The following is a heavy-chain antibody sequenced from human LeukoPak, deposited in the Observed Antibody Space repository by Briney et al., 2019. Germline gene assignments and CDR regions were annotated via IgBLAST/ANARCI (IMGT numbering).Heavy chain of an antibody. Sequence: SQTLSLTCTVSGGSISSGGYYWSWIRQHPGKGLEWIGYIYYSGSTYYNPSLKSRVTISVDTSKNQFSLKLSSVTAADTAVYYCARIPYSYGSGSWVPRGNYYYYMDVWGKGTTVTVSS. CDR1: GGSISSGGYY. CDR2: IYYSGST. D-gene: IGHD3-10*01. CDR3: ARIPYSYGSGSWVPRGNYYYYMDV. J-gene: IGHJ6*03. V-gene: IGHV4-31*03.